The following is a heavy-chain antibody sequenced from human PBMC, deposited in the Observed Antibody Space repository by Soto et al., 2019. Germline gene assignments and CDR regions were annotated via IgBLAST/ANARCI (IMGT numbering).Heavy chain of an antibody. CDR2: TYYRSKWYN. Sequence: SQTLSLTCAISGDIVSSNSAAWNWIRQSPSRGLEWLGRTYYRSKWYNDYAVSVKSRITINPDTSKNQFSLQLNSVTPEDTAVYYCARGGRYYGSGSYSDYYYGMDVWGQGTTVTVSS. CDR1: GDIVSSNSAA. CDR3: ARGGRYYGSGSYSDYYYGMDV. J-gene: IGHJ6*02. V-gene: IGHV6-1*01. D-gene: IGHD3-10*01.